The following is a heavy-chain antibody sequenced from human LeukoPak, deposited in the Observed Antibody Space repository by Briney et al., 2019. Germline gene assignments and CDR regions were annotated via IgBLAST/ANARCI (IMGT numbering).Heavy chain of an antibody. D-gene: IGHD3-10*01. V-gene: IGHV4-34*01. CDR1: GGSFSGYY. J-gene: IGHJ4*02. Sequence: SETLSLTCAVYGGSFSGYYWSWIRQPPGKGLEWIGEINHSGSTNYNPSLKSRVTISVDTSKNQFSLKLSSVTAADTAVYYCARHFARQGIGSWGQGTLVTVSS. CDR3: ARHFARQGIGS. CDR2: INHSGST.